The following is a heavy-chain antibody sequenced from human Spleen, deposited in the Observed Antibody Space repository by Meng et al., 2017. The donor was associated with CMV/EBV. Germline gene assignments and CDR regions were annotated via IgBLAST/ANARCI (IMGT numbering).Heavy chain of an antibody. CDR1: GFSLSTSGMG. CDR3: AHRDYCSGGTCTFDY. CDR2: NYWDDDK. V-gene: IGHV2-5*02. D-gene: IGHD2-15*01. J-gene: IGHJ4*02. Sequence: ITLKESGPTLVKPRQTLTLTCTFPGFSLSTSGMGVGWIRQPPGKALEWLALNYWDDDKRYSPSLKSRLTITKDTAKTQVVLTMTNMDPVDTATYYCAHRDYCSGGTCTFDYWGQGTLVTVSS.